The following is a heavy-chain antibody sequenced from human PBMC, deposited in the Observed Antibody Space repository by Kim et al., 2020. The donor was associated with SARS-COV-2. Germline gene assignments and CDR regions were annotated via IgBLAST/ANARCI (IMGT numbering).Heavy chain of an antibody. CDR1: GFTFSSFA. Sequence: GGSLRLSCAASGFTFSSFAMTWVRQAPGKGLEWVSILSDSGGDTFYADSVKGRFTISRDNSKNTLYLQMNSLRDEDTAVYYCAKKGIPVRGVLYCDHWGRGTLVTFSS. CDR3: AKKGIPVRGVLYCDH. J-gene: IGHJ4*02. D-gene: IGHD6-19*01. CDR2: LSDSGGDT. V-gene: IGHV3-23*01.